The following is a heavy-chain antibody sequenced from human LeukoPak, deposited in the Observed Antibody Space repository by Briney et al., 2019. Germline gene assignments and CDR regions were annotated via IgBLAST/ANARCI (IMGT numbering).Heavy chain of an antibody. Sequence: PSETLSLTCTVSGYSISSGYYWGWIRQPPGKGLEWIGSIYHSGSTYYNPSLKSRVTISVDTSKNQFSLKLSSVTAADTAVYYCARVSATKLELNWFDPWGQGTLVTVSS. J-gene: IGHJ5*02. CDR3: ARVSATKLELNWFDP. CDR1: GYSISSGYY. V-gene: IGHV4-38-2*02. D-gene: IGHD1-7*01. CDR2: IYHSGST.